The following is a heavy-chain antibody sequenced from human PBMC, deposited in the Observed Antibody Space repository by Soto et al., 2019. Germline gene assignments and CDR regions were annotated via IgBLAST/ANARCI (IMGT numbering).Heavy chain of an antibody. CDR2: IIPILGIA. Sequence: GASVKVSCKASGGSFSSYTISWVRQAPGQGLEWMGRIIPILGIANYAQKFQGRVTITADKSTSTAYMELSSLRSEDTAIYYCVRGDNWSDEASDYWGQGTLVTVSS. CDR3: VRGDNWSDEASDY. CDR1: GGSFSSYT. V-gene: IGHV1-69*02. D-gene: IGHD1-1*01. J-gene: IGHJ4*02.